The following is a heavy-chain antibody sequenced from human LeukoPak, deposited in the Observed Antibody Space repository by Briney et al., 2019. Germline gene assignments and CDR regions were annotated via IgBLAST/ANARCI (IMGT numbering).Heavy chain of an antibody. J-gene: IGHJ4*02. CDR3: ARDFRYCDSTSCYEFDY. Sequence: GGSVRLLCAASGFTFSSYAMHWVRQARGKGRECVAVISYDESDKSYADSVKGRFTVSRDNSKNMLYLQMNSLRAEDTAVYYCARDFRYCDSTSCYEFDYWGQGTLVTVS. V-gene: IGHV3-30-3*01. D-gene: IGHD2-2*01. CDR2: ISYDESDK. CDR1: GFTFSSYA.